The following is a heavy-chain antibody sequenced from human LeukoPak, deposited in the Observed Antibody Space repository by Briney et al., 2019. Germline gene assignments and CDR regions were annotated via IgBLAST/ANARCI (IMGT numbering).Heavy chain of an antibody. V-gene: IGHV4-59*01. D-gene: IGHD6-19*01. CDR2: IYYSGST. Sequence: PSETLSLTCIVSGGSISSYYWSWIRQPPGKGLEWIGYIYYSGSTNYNPSLKSRVTISVDTSEYQFSLKLSSVTAADTAVYYCARGLMMAVAGRGEFHYWGQGTLVTVSS. CDR3: ARGLMMAVAGRGEFHY. CDR1: GGSISSYY. J-gene: IGHJ4*02.